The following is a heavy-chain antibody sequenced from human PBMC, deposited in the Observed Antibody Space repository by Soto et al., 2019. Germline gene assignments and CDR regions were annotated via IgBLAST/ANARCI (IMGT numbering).Heavy chain of an antibody. CDR3: ARDNKGGYYYYGMDV. J-gene: IGHJ6*02. CDR1: GFTFSSYE. CDR2: ISSSGSTI. V-gene: IGHV3-48*03. Sequence: EVQLVESGGGLVQPGGSLRLSCAASGFTFSSYEMNWVRQAPGKGLEWDSYISSSGSTIYYADSVKGRFNISRDNAKNSLYLQMNSLRAEDTAVYYCARDNKGGYYYYGMDVWGQGTTVTVSS.